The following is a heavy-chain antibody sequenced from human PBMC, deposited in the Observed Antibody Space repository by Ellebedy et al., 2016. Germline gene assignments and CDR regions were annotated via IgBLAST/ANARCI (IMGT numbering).Heavy chain of an antibody. CDR2: IYYSGST. V-gene: IGHV4-34*01. D-gene: IGHD3-3*01. CDR1: GGSFTGYY. CDR3: ATAFGVVIITNYYYGMDV. J-gene: IGHJ6*02. Sequence: SETLSLXXDVYGGSFTGYYWSWIRQPPGKGLEWIGSIYYSGSTYYNPSLKSRVTISVDTSKNQFSLKLSSVTAADTAVYYCATAFGVVIITNYYYGMDVWGQGTTVTVSS.